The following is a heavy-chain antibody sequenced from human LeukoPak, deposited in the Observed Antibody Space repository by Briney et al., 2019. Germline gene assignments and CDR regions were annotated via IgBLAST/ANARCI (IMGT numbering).Heavy chain of an antibody. CDR3: ARDRFLEWLSVGDAFDI. CDR2: IYTTGST. Sequence: SETLSLTCTVSGGSISSGSYYWNWIRQPAGKGLEWIGRIYTTGSTNYNPSLKSRVTISVGTSKNQFSLKLSSVTAADTAVYYCARDRFLEWLSVGDAFDIWGQGTMVTVSS. J-gene: IGHJ3*02. D-gene: IGHD3-3*01. V-gene: IGHV4-61*02. CDR1: GGSISSGSYY.